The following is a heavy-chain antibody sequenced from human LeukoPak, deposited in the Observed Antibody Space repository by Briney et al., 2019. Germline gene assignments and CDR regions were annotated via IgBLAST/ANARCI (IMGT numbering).Heavy chain of an antibody. CDR3: ARAGDVVVVPPTAYLPPRYYMDV. Sequence: SETLSLTRTLSGGPTTRGTYYWSWIRHTAENGLEWNGRIYATGNTKYHPSLRGPVTISAHTTKNQFSLILTSVTAADTAVYYCARAGDVVVVPPTAYLPPRYYMDVWGKGTSVSVSS. CDR1: GGPTTRGTYY. J-gene: IGHJ6*03. CDR2: IYATGNT. V-gene: IGHV4-61*02. D-gene: IGHD2-2*01.